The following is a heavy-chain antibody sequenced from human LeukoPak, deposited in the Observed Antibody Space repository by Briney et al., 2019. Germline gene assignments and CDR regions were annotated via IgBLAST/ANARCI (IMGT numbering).Heavy chain of an antibody. J-gene: IGHJ5*02. V-gene: IGHV3-33*08. CDR3: ARTGITMLRGVIMRNNWFDP. Sequence: GGSLTLSCAASGFSFSSYAMHWVRQAPGKGLEWVAVIWYDGSNKYYADSVKGRFTISRDNSKNMLYLQMNSLRAEDTAVYYCARTGITMLRGVIMRNNWFDPWGPGTRVNVSS. CDR2: IWYDGSNK. CDR1: GFSFSSYA. D-gene: IGHD3-10*01.